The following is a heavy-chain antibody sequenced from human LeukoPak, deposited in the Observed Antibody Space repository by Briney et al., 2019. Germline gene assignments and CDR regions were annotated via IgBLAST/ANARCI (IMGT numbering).Heavy chain of an antibody. CDR1: GYTFTSYG. Sequence: GASVKVSCKASGYTFTSYGISWVRQAPGKGLEWMGWISAYNGNTNYAQKLQGRVTMTTDTSTSTAYMELRSLRSDDTAVYYCARAGEVLRYFDWLPLSYYYGMDVWGQGTTVTVSS. CDR3: ARAGEVLRYFDWLPLSYYYGMDV. D-gene: IGHD3-9*01. CDR2: ISAYNGNT. V-gene: IGHV1-18*01. J-gene: IGHJ6*02.